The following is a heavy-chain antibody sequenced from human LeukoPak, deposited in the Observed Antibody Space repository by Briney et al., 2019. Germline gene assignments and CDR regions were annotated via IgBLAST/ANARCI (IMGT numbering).Heavy chain of an antibody. CDR1: GFTFSSYG. V-gene: IGHV3-30*02. D-gene: IGHD1-26*01. CDR2: IRYDGSNK. J-gene: IGHJ6*03. Sequence: GGSLRLSCAASGFTFSSYGMHWVRQAPGKGLEWVAFIRYDGSNKYYADSVKGRFTISRDNSKNTLYLQMNSLRAEDTAVYYCAKPAYRVGATTEKLPYYYMDVWGKGTTVTVSS. CDR3: AKPAYRVGATTEKLPYYYMDV.